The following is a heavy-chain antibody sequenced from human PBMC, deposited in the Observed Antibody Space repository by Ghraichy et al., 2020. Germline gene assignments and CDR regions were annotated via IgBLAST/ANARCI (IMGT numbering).Heavy chain of an antibody. V-gene: IGHV4-39*01. CDR1: GGSSSSSTYY. CDR3: ARHVPEHYDRSGNYPFDD. J-gene: IGHJ4*02. CDR2: MYYGGST. Sequence: SETLSLTCTVSGGSSSSSTYYWGWIRQPPGKGLEWIASMYYGGSTYYNPSLKSRVTISVDTSKNQFSLKLRSVTATDTAVYYCARHVPEHYDRSGNYPFDDWGQGTLVTVSS. D-gene: IGHD3-22*01.